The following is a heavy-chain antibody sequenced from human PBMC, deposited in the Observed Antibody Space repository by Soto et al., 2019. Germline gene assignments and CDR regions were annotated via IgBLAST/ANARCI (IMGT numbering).Heavy chain of an antibody. J-gene: IGHJ6*03. CDR1: GFTFSNYW. CDR2: IKEDGSEK. Sequence: PGGSLILSCAASGFTFSNYWMSWVRQAPGRGLEWVANIKEDGSEKYYVDSVKGRFTISRDNAKNSLYLQMNSLRAEDTAVYYCARHGFRKTYYMDVWGKGTTVTVSS. V-gene: IGHV3-7*02. D-gene: IGHD4-17*01. CDR3: ARHGFRKTYYMDV.